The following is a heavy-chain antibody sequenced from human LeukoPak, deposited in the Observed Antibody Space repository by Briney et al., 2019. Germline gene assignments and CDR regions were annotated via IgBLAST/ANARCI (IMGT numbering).Heavy chain of an antibody. CDR2: IRSDATSE. Sequence: GGSLRLSCAASGFAFSNYGMHWVRQAPGKGLEWVTFIRSDATSEFYADSVKGRFTISRDNSRDTLYLQMNSLRAEDTAVYYCAKDLPAAYFDYWGQGTLVTVSS. D-gene: IGHD2-2*01. V-gene: IGHV3-30*02. J-gene: IGHJ4*02. CDR3: AKDLPAAYFDY. CDR1: GFAFSNYG.